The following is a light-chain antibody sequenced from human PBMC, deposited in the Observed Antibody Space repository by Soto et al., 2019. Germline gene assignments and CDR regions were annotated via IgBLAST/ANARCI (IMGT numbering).Light chain of an antibody. CDR3: QSYDSSLSGPQWV. CDR2: GNS. V-gene: IGLV1-40*01. Sequence: QSVLTQPPSVSGAPGQRVTISCTGSSSNIGAGYDVHWYQQLPGTAPKLLIYGNSNRPSGVPDRFSGSKSGTSASLAITGLQAEDEADYCCQSYDSSLSGPQWVFGGGTKLTVL. CDR1: SSNIGAGYD. J-gene: IGLJ3*02.